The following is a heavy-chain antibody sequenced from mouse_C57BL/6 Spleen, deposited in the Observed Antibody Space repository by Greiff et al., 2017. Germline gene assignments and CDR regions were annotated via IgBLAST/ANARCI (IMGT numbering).Heavy chain of an antibody. CDR3: AKAEGLRNHDY. J-gene: IGHJ2*01. D-gene: IGHD2-4*01. CDR2: IYPGDGDT. Sequence: VQLQQPGAELVKPGASVKISCKASGYAFSSSWMNWVKQRPGKGLEWIGRIYPGDGDTNYNGKFKGKATLTADKSSSTAYMQLSSLTSEDSAVYFCAKAEGLRNHDYWGQGTTLTVSS. V-gene: IGHV1-82*01. CDR1: GYAFSSSW.